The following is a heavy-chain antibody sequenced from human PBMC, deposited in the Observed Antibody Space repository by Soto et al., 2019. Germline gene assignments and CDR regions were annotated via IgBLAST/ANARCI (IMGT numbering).Heavy chain of an antibody. D-gene: IGHD2-2*03. J-gene: IGHJ4*02. CDR2: ISGSGGST. CDR1: GFTFSSYA. Sequence: EVQLLESGGGLVQPGGSLRLSCAASGFTFSSYAMSWVGQAPGKGLEWVSAISGSGGSTYYADSVKGRFTISRDNSKNTLYLQMNSLRAEDTAVYYCAKEGGYCSSTSCYGRVYYWGQGTLVTVSS. V-gene: IGHV3-23*01. CDR3: AKEGGYCSSTSCYGRVYY.